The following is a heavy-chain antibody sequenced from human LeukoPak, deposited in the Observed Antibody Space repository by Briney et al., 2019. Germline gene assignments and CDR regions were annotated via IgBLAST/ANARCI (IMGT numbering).Heavy chain of an antibody. J-gene: IGHJ6*04. CDR1: GYTFTSYA. V-gene: IGHV1-69*13. CDR3: ARVRWFGEFTVDV. D-gene: IGHD3-10*01. CDR2: IIPIFGTA. Sequence: ASVTVSCKASGYTFTSYAISWVRQAPGQGLEWMGGIIPIFGTANYAQKFQGRVTITADESTSTAYMELSSLRSEDTAVYYCARVRWFGEFTVDVWGKGTTVTVSS.